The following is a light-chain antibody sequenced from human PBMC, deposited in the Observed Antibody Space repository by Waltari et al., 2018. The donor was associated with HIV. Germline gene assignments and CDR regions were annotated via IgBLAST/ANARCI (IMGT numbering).Light chain of an antibody. CDR1: SSNIGGDY. CDR2: RNN. V-gene: IGLV1-47*01. CDR3: ASWDDSLSGYVV. J-gene: IGLJ2*01. Sequence: QSVLTQPPSASGTPGQRVTISCSGSSSNIGGDYVYWYQQLPGTAPNLLIYRNNPRPSGVPERFSGSKSGTSASMAISGLRSEDEADYYCASWDDSLSGYVVFGGGTKLTVL.